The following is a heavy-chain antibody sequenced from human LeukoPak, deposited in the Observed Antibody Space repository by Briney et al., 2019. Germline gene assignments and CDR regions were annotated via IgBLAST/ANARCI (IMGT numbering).Heavy chain of an antibody. V-gene: IGHV4-59*01. CDR3: ARGSLAAAAQGADAFDI. CDR1: DGSITNND. CDR2: VHYSGTT. J-gene: IGHJ3*02. Sequence: SETLSLTCTVSDGSITNNDWSWVRQTPGKGLEFIGYVHYSGTTNYNPSLRSRVTISIDTSRKHFFLKLKSVTAADTAVYYCARGSLAAAAQGADAFDIWGQGTMVTVSS. D-gene: IGHD6-13*01.